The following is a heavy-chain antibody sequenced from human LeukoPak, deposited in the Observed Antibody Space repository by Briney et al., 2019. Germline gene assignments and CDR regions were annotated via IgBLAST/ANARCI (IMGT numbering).Heavy chain of an antibody. CDR1: GGSFTSTTYY. Sequence: PSETLSLTCTVSGGSFTSTTYYWGWIRQPPAKGLEWIGNIYHSGGTYYNPSLKSRVTISVDTSKDQFSLKLTPVTAADTAVYYCARRRVGAPERDWGQGTLVTVSS. V-gene: IGHV4-39*01. D-gene: IGHD1-26*01. J-gene: IGHJ4*02. CDR2: IYHSGGT. CDR3: ARRRVGAPERD.